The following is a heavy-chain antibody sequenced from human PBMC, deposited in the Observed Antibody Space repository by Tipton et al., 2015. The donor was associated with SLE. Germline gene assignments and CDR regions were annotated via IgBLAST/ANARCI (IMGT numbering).Heavy chain of an antibody. CDR1: GASISSHY. Sequence: LRLSCTVSGASISSHYWNWIRQTPGKGLEWIGYIYYSRHTNYNPSFESRVTISIDTSKNQLSLKLTSVTAADTAVYYCARGSVVADDYWGQGTLVTVSS. CDR2: IYYSRHT. V-gene: IGHV4-59*11. D-gene: IGHD2-15*01. CDR3: ARGSVVADDY. J-gene: IGHJ4*01.